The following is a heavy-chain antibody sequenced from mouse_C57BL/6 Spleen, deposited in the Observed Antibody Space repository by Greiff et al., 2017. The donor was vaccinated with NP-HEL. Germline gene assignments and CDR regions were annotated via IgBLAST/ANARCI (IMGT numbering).Heavy chain of an antibody. J-gene: IGHJ1*03. V-gene: IGHV1-64*01. Sequence: VQLQQSGAELVKPGASVKLSCKASGYTFTSYWMHWVKQRPGQGLEWIGMIHPNSGSTNYNEKFKSKATLTVDKSSSTAYMQLSSLTSGDSAVYYCASGTDGYYVLYFDVWGTGTTVTVSS. D-gene: IGHD2-3*01. CDR3: ASGTDGYYVLYFDV. CDR1: GYTFTSYW. CDR2: IHPNSGST.